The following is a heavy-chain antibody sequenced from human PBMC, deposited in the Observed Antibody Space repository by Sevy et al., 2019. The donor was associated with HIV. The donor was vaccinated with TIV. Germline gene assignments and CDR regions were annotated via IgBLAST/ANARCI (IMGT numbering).Heavy chain of an antibody. J-gene: IGHJ3*02. V-gene: IGHV5-51*01. Sequence: GESLKISCKGSGYSFTAYWIDWVRQVPGKGLEWMGTIYPGDSETRDSPSVQGQVTISVDKSLTTAYLQWSSLKASDTAVYYCARPTGLKPAIDLGTLAIWGQGTMVTVSS. CDR1: GYSFTAYW. D-gene: IGHD4-17*01. CDR2: IYPGDSET. CDR3: ARPTGLKPAIDLGTLAI.